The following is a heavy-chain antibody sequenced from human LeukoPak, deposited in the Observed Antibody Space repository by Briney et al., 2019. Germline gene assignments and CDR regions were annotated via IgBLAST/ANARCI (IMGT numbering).Heavy chain of an antibody. J-gene: IGHJ4*02. Sequence: GGSLRLSCAASGFTFSIYAMSWVRQAPGKGLEWVAVISSGGSDKFYADSVKGRFTVSRDNSKNTLYLQMNSLRVEDTAVYYCARDCCGEWYLFDSWGQGTLITVSS. CDR3: ARDCCGEWYLFDS. V-gene: IGHV3-30-3*01. D-gene: IGHD3-10*01. CDR2: ISSGGSDK. CDR1: GFTFSIYA.